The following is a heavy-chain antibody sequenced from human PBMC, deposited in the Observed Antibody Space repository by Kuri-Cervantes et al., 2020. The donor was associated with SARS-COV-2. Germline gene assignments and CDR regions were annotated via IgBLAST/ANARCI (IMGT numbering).Heavy chain of an antibody. CDR2: INPNSGST. D-gene: IGHD4-23*01. CDR3: AREIERGTVVIAYMGYFDY. CDR1: GYTFTGYY. Sequence: ASVKVSCKASGYTFTGYYMHWVRQAPGQGLEWMGWINPNSGSTGYAQKFQGRVTITRNTSISTAYMELSSLRSEDTAVYYCAREIERGTVVIAYMGYFDYWGQGTLVTVSS. V-gene: IGHV1-8*03. J-gene: IGHJ4*02.